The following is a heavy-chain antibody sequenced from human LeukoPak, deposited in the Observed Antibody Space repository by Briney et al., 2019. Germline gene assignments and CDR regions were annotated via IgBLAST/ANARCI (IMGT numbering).Heavy chain of an antibody. J-gene: IGHJ4*02. V-gene: IGHV1-69*04. CDR1: GYTITNYG. D-gene: IGHD2-21*02. CDR3: ARDNRPFSNGGTCYSY. Sequence: GASVKVSCKASGYTITNYGISWVRLAPGQGHEWMGRIIPILNIANYAQKFQGRVTIVADESTSTAYMELSSLRSEDTAVYYCARDNRPFSNGGTCYSYWGQGTLVTVSS. CDR2: IIPILNIA.